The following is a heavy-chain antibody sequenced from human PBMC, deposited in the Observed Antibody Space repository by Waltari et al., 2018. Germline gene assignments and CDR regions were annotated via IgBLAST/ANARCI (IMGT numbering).Heavy chain of an antibody. CDR1: GGTFSSYA. CDR2: IIPIFGTA. Sequence: QVQLVQSGAEVKKPGSSVKVSCKASGGTFSSYAISWVRQAPGQGLEWMGGIIPIFGTANYAQKFQGRVTITTDESTSTAYMELSSLRSEDTAVYYCARGWSGYLMRVGFDAGMDVWGQGTTVTVSS. J-gene: IGHJ6*02. D-gene: IGHD3-3*01. CDR3: ARGWSGYLMRVGFDAGMDV. V-gene: IGHV1-69*05.